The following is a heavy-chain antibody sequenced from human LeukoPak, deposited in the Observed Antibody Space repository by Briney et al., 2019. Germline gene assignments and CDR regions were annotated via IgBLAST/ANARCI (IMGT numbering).Heavy chain of an antibody. V-gene: IGHV3-74*01. D-gene: IGHD2-15*01. J-gene: IGHJ4*02. Sequence: GGSLRLSCAASGVSFTTYWMHWVRQAPGKGRVGVSRLNSDGSITDYADSVKGRFTISRDNAKNTLYLQMNSLRAEDTAVYYCARLGPTPYWGQGTLVTV. CDR1: GVSFTTYW. CDR3: ARLGPTPY. CDR2: LNSDGSIT.